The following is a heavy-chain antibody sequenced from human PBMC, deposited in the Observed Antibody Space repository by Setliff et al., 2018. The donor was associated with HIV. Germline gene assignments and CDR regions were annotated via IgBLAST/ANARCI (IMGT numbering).Heavy chain of an antibody. CDR1: GGSFSDYY. CDR2: NNHSGNT. CDR3: ATLRWLRSKHSDY. J-gene: IGHJ4*01. Sequence: PSETLSLTCAVYGGSFSDYYWSWFRRPPGKGLEWIGENNHSGNTNYNPSLKSRVAVSLDTSRNQFSLRLSSVTAADTAVYFCATLRWLRSKHSDYWGQGILVTVSS. V-gene: IGHV4-34*01. D-gene: IGHD5-12*01.